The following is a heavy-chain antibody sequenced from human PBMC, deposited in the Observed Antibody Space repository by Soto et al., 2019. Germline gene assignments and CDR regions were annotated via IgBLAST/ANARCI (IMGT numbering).Heavy chain of an antibody. J-gene: IGHJ4*02. D-gene: IGHD6-6*01. CDR2: IIPIFGTA. CDR3: ARGPFQSSSSYYFDY. V-gene: IGHV1-69*13. CDR1: GGTFSSYA. Sequence: ASVKVSCKASGGTFSSYAISWVRQAPGQGLEWMGGIIPIFGTANYAQKFQGRVTITADESTSTAYMELSSLRSEDTAVYYCARGPFQSSSSYYFDYWGQGTLVTVSS.